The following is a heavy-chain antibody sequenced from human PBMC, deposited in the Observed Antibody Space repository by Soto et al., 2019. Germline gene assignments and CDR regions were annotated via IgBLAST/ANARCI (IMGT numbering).Heavy chain of an antibody. CDR2: INPSGGST. V-gene: IGHV1-46*03. D-gene: IGHD4-17*01. CDR1: GYTFTSYY. Sequence: QVQLVQSGAEVKKPGASVKVSCKASGYTFTSYYMHWVRQAPGQGLEWMGIINPSGGSTSYAQKFLGRVTMSRDRCTGTVYKELRSLRSEDTAVYYCSRGTTVQSLGYWGPGTLVTVSS. CDR3: SRGTTVQSLGY. J-gene: IGHJ4*02.